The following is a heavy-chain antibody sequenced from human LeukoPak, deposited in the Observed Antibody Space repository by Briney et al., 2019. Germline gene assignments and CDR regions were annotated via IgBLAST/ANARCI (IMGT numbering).Heavy chain of an antibody. D-gene: IGHD2-15*01. V-gene: IGHV3-30*04. J-gene: IGHJ5*02. Sequence: PGRSLRLSCAASGFTFSSYAMHWVRQAPGKGLEWVAVISYGGSNKYYADSVKGRFTISRDNSKNTLYLQMNSLRAEDTAVYYCARGLYCSGGSCPANWFDPWGQGTLVTVSS. CDR2: ISYGGSNK. CDR3: ARGLYCSGGSCPANWFDP. CDR1: GFTFSSYA.